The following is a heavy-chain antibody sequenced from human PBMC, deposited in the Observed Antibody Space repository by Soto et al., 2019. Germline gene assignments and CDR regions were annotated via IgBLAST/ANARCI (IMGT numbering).Heavy chain of an antibody. CDR3: ARDWKRITIFGVATRAFDI. J-gene: IGHJ3*02. Sequence: EVQLVESGGGVIQPGWSLRLSCAASGFTFSSYSMNWVRQAPGKGLEWVSYTSSSSSTIYYADSVKGRFTISRDNAKNSLYLQMNSLRAEDTAVYYCARDWKRITIFGVATRAFDIWGQGTMVTVSS. CDR2: TSSSSSTI. D-gene: IGHD3-3*01. V-gene: IGHV3-48*01. CDR1: GFTFSSYS.